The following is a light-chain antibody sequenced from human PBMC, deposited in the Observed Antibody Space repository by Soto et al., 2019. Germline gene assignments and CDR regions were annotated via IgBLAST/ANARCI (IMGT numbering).Light chain of an antibody. V-gene: IGLV7-46*01. CDR3: LLIYENGGEV. CDR1: TGAVTTGHW. CDR2: DTN. J-gene: IGLJ1*01. Sequence: QAVVTQEPSLTVSPGGTVTLTCASSTGAVTTGHWPHWFQQKPGQTPRTLMYDTNNRHSWTPARVSGSLLSGKAALTLSDAQPEDEAVYYCLLIYENGGEVFGAGTKLTVL.